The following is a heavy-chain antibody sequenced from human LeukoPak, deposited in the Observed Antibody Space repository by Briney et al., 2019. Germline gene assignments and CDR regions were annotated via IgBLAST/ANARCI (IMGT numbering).Heavy chain of an antibody. CDR3: ARETSLAGFASGLGFNY. D-gene: IGHD6-19*01. CDR1: GGSISGWY. J-gene: IGHJ4*02. Sequence: SETLSLTCTVSGGSISGWYWSWIRQPPGKGLEWIGYIYGSGNTNYNPSLKSQVTMSIDTSKNQFSLKLTSVTAADTATYYCARETSLAGFASGLGFNYWGQGILVTVSS. V-gene: IGHV4-59*01. CDR2: IYGSGNT.